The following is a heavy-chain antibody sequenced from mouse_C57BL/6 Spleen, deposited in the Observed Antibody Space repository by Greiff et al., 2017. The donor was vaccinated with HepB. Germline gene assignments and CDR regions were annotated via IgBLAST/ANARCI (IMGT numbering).Heavy chain of an antibody. CDR2: IFPGSGST. CDR1: GYTFTDHY. Sequence: QVQLQQSGPELVKPGASVKISCKASGYTFTDHYINWVKQRPGQGLEWIGWIFPGSGSTYYNEKFKGKAAFTVDKSSSTAYKLLSRLTSEDSAVSLCARYGYDPFAYWGQGTLVTVSA. V-gene: IGHV1-75*01. CDR3: ARYGYDPFAY. D-gene: IGHD2-2*01. J-gene: IGHJ3*01.